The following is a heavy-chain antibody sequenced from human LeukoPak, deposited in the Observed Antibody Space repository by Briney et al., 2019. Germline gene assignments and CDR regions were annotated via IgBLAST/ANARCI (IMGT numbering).Heavy chain of an antibody. CDR1: GFTFISCW. Sequence: GGSLRLFCAPSGFTFISCWMHWVRQAPAGGGVWVSRINCHGSCTSYATSVKRRCTSSRDNAQNTLYLLINSLRAEDTGVHYCAREFVPPGVQGSHENYYFMVVWREETTVTVSS. CDR3: AREFVPPGVQGSHENYYFMVV. D-gene: IGHD2-2*01. V-gene: IGHV3-74*01. J-gene: IGHJ6*03. CDR2: INCHGSCT.